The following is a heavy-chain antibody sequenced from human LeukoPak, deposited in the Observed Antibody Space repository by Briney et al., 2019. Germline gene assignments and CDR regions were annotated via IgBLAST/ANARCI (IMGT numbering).Heavy chain of an antibody. CDR1: GFTFSSYW. J-gene: IGHJ3*02. CDR3: AREWLWGAFDI. V-gene: IGHV3-74*01. D-gene: IGHD3-22*01. Sequence: GGSPRLSCAASGFTFSSYWMHWVRQAPGKGLVWVSRINSDGSSTSYADSVKGRFTISRDNAKNTLYLQMNSLRAEDTAVYYCAREWLWGAFDIWGQGTMVTVSS. CDR2: INSDGSST.